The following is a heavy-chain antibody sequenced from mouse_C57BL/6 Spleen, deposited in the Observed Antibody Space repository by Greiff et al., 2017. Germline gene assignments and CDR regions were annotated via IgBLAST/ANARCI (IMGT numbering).Heavy chain of an antibody. CDR3: ARGGHITTVVATGFDY. J-gene: IGHJ2*01. V-gene: IGHV1-72*01. Sequence: QVQLQQPGAELVKPGASVKLSCKASGYTFTSYWMHWVKQRPGRGLEWIGRIDPNSGGTKYNEKFKSKATLTVDKPSSTAYMQLSSLTSEDSAVYYGARGGHITTVVATGFDYWGQGTTLTVSS. D-gene: IGHD1-1*01. CDR1: GYTFTSYW. CDR2: IDPNSGGT.